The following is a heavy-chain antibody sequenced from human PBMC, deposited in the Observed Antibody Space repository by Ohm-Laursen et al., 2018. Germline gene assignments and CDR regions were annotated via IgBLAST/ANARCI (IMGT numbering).Heavy chain of an antibody. J-gene: IGHJ4*02. CDR2: LTKYGDST. Sequence: GSLRLSCAASGFTFDDYAMHWVRQAPGKGLEWVSALTKYGDSTYYADPVRGRFTISRDNSKNTLYLQMNSLTVEDTAIYYCAKVVDTAMIERYYFDHWGQGTLVTVSS. CDR3: AKVVDTAMIERYYFDH. D-gene: IGHD5-18*01. CDR1: GFTFDDYA. V-gene: IGHV3-23*01.